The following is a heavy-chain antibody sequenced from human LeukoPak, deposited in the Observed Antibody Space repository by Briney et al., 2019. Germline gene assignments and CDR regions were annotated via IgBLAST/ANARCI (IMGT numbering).Heavy chain of an antibody. CDR1: GGSFSGYY. D-gene: IGHD2-15*01. CDR2: INLSVST. CDR3: ARGSSGGSCYRL. Sequence: SETLSLTCAVCGGSFSGYYWSWARQPPGKGVEWIVEINLSVSTNSTPSLKSRVTISVDTSKNQFSLKLSSVTAAATAVYYCARGSSGGSCYRLWGQGTLFSVSS. J-gene: IGHJ4*02. V-gene: IGHV4-34*01.